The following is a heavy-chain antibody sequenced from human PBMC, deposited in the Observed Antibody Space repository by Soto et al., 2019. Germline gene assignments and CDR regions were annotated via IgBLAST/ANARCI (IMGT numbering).Heavy chain of an antibody. CDR3: ATAQLDYGDSYHY. V-gene: IGHV4-59*01. CDR2: IYYSGST. Sequence: SETLSLTCTVSGGSISSYYWSWIRQPPGKGLEWIGYIYYSGSTNYNPSLKSRVTISVDTSKNQFSLKLSSVTAADTAVYYCATAQLDYGDSYHYWGQGTQVTVSS. CDR1: GGSISSYY. J-gene: IGHJ4*02. D-gene: IGHD4-17*01.